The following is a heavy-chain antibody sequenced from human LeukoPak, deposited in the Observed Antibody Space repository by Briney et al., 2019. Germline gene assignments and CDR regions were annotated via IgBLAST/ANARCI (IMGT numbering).Heavy chain of an antibody. CDR2: ISAYNGNT. V-gene: IGHV1-18*01. Sequence: RASVKVSCKASGYTFTSYGISWVRQAPGQGLEWMGWISAYNGNTNYAQKLQGRVTMTTDTSTSTAYMELRSLRSDDTAVYYCARQNYYDSSDSYYYYMDVWGKGTTVTISS. CDR1: GYTFTSYG. CDR3: ARQNYYDSSDSYYYYMDV. J-gene: IGHJ6*03. D-gene: IGHD3-22*01.